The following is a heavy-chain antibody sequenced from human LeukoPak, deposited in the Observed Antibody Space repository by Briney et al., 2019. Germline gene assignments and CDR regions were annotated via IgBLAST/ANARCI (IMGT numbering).Heavy chain of an antibody. J-gene: IGHJ4*02. CDR3: ARVAEYGDYGAY. V-gene: IGHV1-18*04. CDR2: ISAYSGNT. D-gene: IGHD4-17*01. Sequence: GASVKVSCKGSGYTFTSYRISWVRQAPGQGLEWMGWISAYSGNTNYAQNLLGRVTMTRDTSTSTAYMDLRGLKSDDTAVYFCARVAEYGDYGAYWGQGSLVTVSS. CDR1: GYTFTSYR.